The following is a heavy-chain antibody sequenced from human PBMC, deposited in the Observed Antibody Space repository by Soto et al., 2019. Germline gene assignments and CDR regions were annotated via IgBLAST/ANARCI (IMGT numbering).Heavy chain of an antibody. V-gene: IGHV5-10-1*01. CDR1: GYTFTNYW. D-gene: IGHD2-15*01. CDR2: MDPSDSYI. Sequence: GESVKISCKGSGYTFTNYWITWVRQMPGKGLEWMGRMDPSDSYINYNPSFEGHVTISLDKSINTAYLQWYSLKASDTAMYYCARGRWYFDYWGQGVPVTVSS. CDR3: ARGRWYFDY. J-gene: IGHJ4*02.